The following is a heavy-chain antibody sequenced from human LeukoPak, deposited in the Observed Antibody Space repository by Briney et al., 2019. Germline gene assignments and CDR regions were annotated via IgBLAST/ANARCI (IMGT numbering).Heavy chain of an antibody. CDR1: GGSISSYY. CDR2: IYTSGST. Sequence: SETLSLTCTVSGGSISSYYWSWIRQPAGKGLEWTGHIYTSGSTNYNPSLKSRVTMSVDTSKNQFSLKLSSVTAADTAVYYCARAPSSYGSPYMDVWGKGTTVTVSS. D-gene: IGHD1-26*01. J-gene: IGHJ6*03. CDR3: ARAPSSYGSPYMDV. V-gene: IGHV4-4*07.